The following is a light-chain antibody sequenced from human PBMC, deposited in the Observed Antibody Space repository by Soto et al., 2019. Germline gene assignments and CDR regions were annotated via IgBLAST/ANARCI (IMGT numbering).Light chain of an antibody. V-gene: IGKV3-15*01. Sequence: EIVITQSPATLSVSPGERATLSCRASQSVSSNLAWYQQRPGQAPRLLIYGASTRATGIPARFSGSGSGTDFTLTISSLEPEDFAVYYCQQRSNWPATFGPGHKLIS. CDR3: QQRSNWPAT. J-gene: IGKJ3*01. CDR2: GAS. CDR1: QSVSSN.